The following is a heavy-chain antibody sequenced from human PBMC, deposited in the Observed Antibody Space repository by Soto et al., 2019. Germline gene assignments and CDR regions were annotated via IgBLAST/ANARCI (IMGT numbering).Heavy chain of an antibody. CDR2: ISSSSSTI. J-gene: IGHJ4*02. CDR1: GFTFSSYS. D-gene: IGHD6-25*01. Sequence: EVQLVESGGGLVQPGGSLRLSCAASGFTFSSYSRNWVRQAPGKGLEWVSYISSSSSTIYYADSVKGRFTISRDNAKNSLYLQRNSLRAQGTAVYYWARDLTCGLFDYWGQGTLVTVSS. V-gene: IGHV3-48*01. CDR3: ARDLTCGLFDY.